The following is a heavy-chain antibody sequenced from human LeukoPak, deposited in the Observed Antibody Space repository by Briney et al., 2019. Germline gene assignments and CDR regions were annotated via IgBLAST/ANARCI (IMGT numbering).Heavy chain of an antibody. J-gene: IGHJ4*02. D-gene: IGHD1-1*01. Sequence: GVSLRLSCAASGFTFGSYWMSWVRQAPGKGLEWVANIKEDGSEKYYVDSVKGRFTISRDNAKNSLYLQMNSLRAEDTAVYYCARRNWNGSYCFDYWGQGTLVTVSS. CDR3: ARRNWNGSYCFDY. CDR1: GFTFGSYW. V-gene: IGHV3-7*05. CDR2: IKEDGSEK.